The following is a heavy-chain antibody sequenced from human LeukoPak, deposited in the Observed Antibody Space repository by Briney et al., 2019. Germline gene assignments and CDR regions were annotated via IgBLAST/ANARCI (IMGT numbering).Heavy chain of an antibody. CDR3: ARESSSSWRDFDY. Sequence: GGSLRLSCAASGFTFSSYSMNWVRQAPGKGLEWVSYISSSSSTIYYADSVKGRFTISRDNAENSLYLQMNSLRAEDTAVYYCARESSSSWRDFDYWGQGTLVTVSS. CDR2: ISSSSSTI. CDR1: GFTFSSYS. D-gene: IGHD6-13*01. J-gene: IGHJ4*02. V-gene: IGHV3-48*01.